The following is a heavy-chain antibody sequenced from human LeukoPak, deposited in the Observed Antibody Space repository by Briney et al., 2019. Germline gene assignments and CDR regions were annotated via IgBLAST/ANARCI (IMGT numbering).Heavy chain of an antibody. V-gene: IGHV3-7*02. CDR2: IKEDGSEK. CDR1: GFTFSNDW. Sequence: GGSLRLSCAASGFTFSNDWMTWVRQAPSKGLGWVAAIKEDGSEKYYVDSVKGRFTISRDNAKNSLYLQMNSLRDEDTAVYYCARAGCSSTSCYEDYYYGMDVWGQGTTVTVSS. J-gene: IGHJ6*02. D-gene: IGHD2-2*01. CDR3: ARAGCSSTSCYEDYYYGMDV.